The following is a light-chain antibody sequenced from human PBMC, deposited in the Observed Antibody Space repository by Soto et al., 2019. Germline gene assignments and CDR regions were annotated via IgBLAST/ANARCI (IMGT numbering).Light chain of an antibody. V-gene: IGKV3-20*01. CDR1: QSVSSNY. CDR3: QQYGSSPPP. Sequence: EIVLTQSPGTLSLSPGERATLSCRASQSVSSNYLAWYQQKPGQAPRLLILGASSRATGIPDRFSGSGSGTDFTLTISRLEPEDFAVYYCQQYGSSPPPFGGGTKVEIK. J-gene: IGKJ4*01. CDR2: GAS.